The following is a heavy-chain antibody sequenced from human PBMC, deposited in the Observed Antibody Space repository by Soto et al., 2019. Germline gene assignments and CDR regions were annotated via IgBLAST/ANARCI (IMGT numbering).Heavy chain of an antibody. J-gene: IGHJ4*02. CDR3: TRGYSYGYLDY. V-gene: IGHV3-23*01. CDR1: GFTFSSYA. CDR2: ISSSGGST. Sequence: GGSLRLSCAASGFTFSSYAMSWVRQAPGKGLEWVSAISSSGGSTYYADSVKGRFTISRDNSKNTLYLQMNSLRAEDTAVYYCTRGYSYGYLDYWGQGTLVTVSS. D-gene: IGHD5-18*01.